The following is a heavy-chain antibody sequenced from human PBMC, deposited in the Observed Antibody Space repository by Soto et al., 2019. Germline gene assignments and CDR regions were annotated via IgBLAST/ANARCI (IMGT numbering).Heavy chain of an antibody. Sequence: ASVKVSCKASGYSFTSYAMHWVRQAPGQGLEWMGWINAGNGNTKYSQKFQGRVTITRDTSASTAYMELSSLRSEDTAVYYCARSVVVPAAPDYWGQGTLVTVSS. CDR1: GYSFTSYA. CDR3: ARSVVVPAAPDY. J-gene: IGHJ4*02. V-gene: IGHV1-3*01. D-gene: IGHD2-2*01. CDR2: INAGNGNT.